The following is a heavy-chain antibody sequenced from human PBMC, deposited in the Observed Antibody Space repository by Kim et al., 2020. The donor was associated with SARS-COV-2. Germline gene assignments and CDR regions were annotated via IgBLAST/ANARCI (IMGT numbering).Heavy chain of an antibody. CDR3: TRDGYYYGSGSYSLTYWEWGMDV. CDR1: GFTFGDYA. CDR2: IRSKAYGGTT. V-gene: IGHV3-49*03. J-gene: IGHJ6*02. D-gene: IGHD3-10*01. Sequence: GGSLRLSCTASGFTFGDYAMSWFRQAPGKGLEWVGFIRSKAYGGTTEYAASVKGRFTISRDDSKSIAYLQMNSLKTEDTAVYYCTRDGYYYGSGSYSLTYWEWGMDVWGQGTTVTVSS.